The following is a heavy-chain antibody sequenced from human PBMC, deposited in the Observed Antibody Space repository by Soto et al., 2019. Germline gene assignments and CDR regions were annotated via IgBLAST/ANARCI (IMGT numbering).Heavy chain of an antibody. CDR3: ARDRSFYDSSGYYFRAFDI. J-gene: IGHJ3*02. D-gene: IGHD3-22*01. CDR2: IYYSGST. V-gene: IGHV4-59*01. Sequence: QVQLQESGPGLVKPSKTLSLTCTVSGGSISSYYWSWIRQPPGKGLEWIGYIYYSGSTNYNPSLKSRVTISVDTSKNQFSLKLSSVTAADTAVYYCARDRSFYDSSGYYFRAFDIWGQGTMVTVSS. CDR1: GGSISSYY.